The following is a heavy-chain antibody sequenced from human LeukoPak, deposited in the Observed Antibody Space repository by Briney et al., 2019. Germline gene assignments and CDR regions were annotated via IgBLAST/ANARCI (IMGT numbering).Heavy chain of an antibody. J-gene: IGHJ5*02. D-gene: IGHD3-10*01. CDR2: IIPIFGTA. CDR1: GGTFSSYA. Sequence: GASVKVSCKASGGTFSSYAISWVRQAPGQGLEWMGGIIPIFGTANYAQKFQGRVTITADKSTSTAYMELSSLRSEDTAVYYCARGPITMVRGVIINTDNWFDPWGQGTLVTVSS. CDR3: ARGPITMVRGVIINTDNWFDP. V-gene: IGHV1-69*06.